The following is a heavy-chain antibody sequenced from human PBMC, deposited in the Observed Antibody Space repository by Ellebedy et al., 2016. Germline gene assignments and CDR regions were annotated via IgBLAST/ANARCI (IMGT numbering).Heavy chain of an antibody. CDR1: GGSISSSSYY. D-gene: IGHD6-19*01. V-gene: IGHV4-39*07. J-gene: IGHJ6*02. CDR2: IYYSGST. Sequence: GSLRLXCTVSGGSISSSSYYWGWIRQPPGKGLEWIGSIYYSGSTYYNPSLKSRVTISVDTSKNQFSLKLSSVTAADTAVYYCARDDGQWLGLPYYYYGMDVWGQGTTVTVSS. CDR3: ARDDGQWLGLPYYYYGMDV.